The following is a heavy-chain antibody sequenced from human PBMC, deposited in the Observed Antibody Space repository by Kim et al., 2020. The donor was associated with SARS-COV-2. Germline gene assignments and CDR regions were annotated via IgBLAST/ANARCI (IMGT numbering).Heavy chain of an antibody. J-gene: IGHJ5*02. CDR3: ARDLSYDSSGYYKSNGGWFDP. Sequence: GGSLRLSCAASGFTVSSNYMSWVRQAPGKGLEWVSVIYSGGSTYYADSVKGRFTISRDNSKNTLYLQMNSLRAEDTAVYYCARDLSYDSSGYYKSNGGWFDPWGQGTLVTVSS. V-gene: IGHV3-66*02. CDR1: GFTVSSNY. D-gene: IGHD3-22*01. CDR2: IYSGGST.